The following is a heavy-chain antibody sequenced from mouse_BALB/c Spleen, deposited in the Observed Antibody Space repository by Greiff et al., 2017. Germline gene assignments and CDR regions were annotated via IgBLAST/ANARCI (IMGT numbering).Heavy chain of an antibody. V-gene: IGHV1-5*01. CDR3: TRGTARATPFAY. CDR2: IYPGNSDT. CDR1: GYSFTSYW. J-gene: IGHJ3*01. Sequence: VQLKESGTVLARPGASVKMSCKASGYSFTSYWMHWVKQRPGQGLEWIGAIYPGNSDTSYNQKFKGKAKLTAVTSASTAYMELSSLTNEDSAVYYCTRGTARATPFAYWGQGTLVTVSA. D-gene: IGHD3-2*01.